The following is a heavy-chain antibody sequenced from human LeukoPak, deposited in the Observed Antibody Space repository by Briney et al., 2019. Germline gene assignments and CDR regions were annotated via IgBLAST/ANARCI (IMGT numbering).Heavy chain of an antibody. J-gene: IGHJ4*02. V-gene: IGHV4-59*08. CDR1: GGSISSYY. Sequence: SETLSLTCTVSGGSISSYYWGWIRQTPGKGLEWIGDIYYSGSTNYNPSLKSRVTISVDTSKNQFSLKLSSVTAADTAVYYCARHTDHGPPSSLKYWGQGTLVTVSS. CDR3: ARHTDHGPPSSLKY. D-gene: IGHD6-13*01. CDR2: IYYSGST.